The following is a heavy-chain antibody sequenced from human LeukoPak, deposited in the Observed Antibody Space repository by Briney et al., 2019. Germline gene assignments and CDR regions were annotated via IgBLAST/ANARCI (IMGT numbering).Heavy chain of an antibody. CDR2: ISASNGNK. D-gene: IGHD3-10*01. CDR3: ARVVTMVGGVWDY. Sequence: ASVKISCKASVNTFTSEGISWVRQALGQGFKWMGRISASNGNKNYAKKLQGRVTMTTNTSKSTAYMELRSLRSDDTAVYYCARVVTMVGGVWDYWGQGTLVTASS. V-gene: IGHV1-18*01. CDR1: VNTFTSEG. J-gene: IGHJ4*02.